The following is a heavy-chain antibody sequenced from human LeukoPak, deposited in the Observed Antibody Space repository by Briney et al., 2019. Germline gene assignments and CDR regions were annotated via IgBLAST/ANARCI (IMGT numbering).Heavy chain of an antibody. V-gene: IGHV3-30-3*01. CDR1: GFTFSSYA. CDR2: ISYDGSNK. J-gene: IGHJ6*03. CDR3: ARDRAMVTPSYYYYYMDV. D-gene: IGHD5-18*01. Sequence: PGGSLRLSCAASGFTFSSYAMHWVRQAPGKGLEWVAVISYDGSNKYYADSVKGRFTISRDNSKNTLYLHMNSLRAEDTAVYYCARDRAMVTPSYYYYYMDVWGKGTTVTVSS.